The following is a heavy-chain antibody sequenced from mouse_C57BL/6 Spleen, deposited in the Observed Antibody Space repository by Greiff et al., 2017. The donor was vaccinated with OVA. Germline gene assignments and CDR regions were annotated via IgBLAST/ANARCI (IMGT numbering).Heavy chain of an antibody. CDR2: IDPSDSYT. CDR3: ARFITTVVADWYFDV. V-gene: IGHV1-50*01. Sequence: QVQLQQPGAELVKPGASVKLSCKASGYTFTSYWMQWVKQRPGQGLEWIGEIDPSDSYTNYNQKFKGKATLTVDTSSSTAYMQLSSLTSEDSAVYYCARFITTVVADWYFDVWGTGTTVTVSS. J-gene: IGHJ1*02. D-gene: IGHD1-1*01. CDR1: GYTFTSYW.